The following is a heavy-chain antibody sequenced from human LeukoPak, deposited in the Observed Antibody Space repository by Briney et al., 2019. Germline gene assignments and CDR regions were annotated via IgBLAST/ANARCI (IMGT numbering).Heavy chain of an antibody. J-gene: IGHJ4*02. Sequence: GAPVKVSCKASGYTFTSYGISWVRQAPGRGLEWMGWISAYNGNTNYAQKLQGRVTMTTDTSTSTAYMELRSLRFDDTAVYYCARDALGAARSNFADYWGQGTLVTVSS. CDR2: ISAYNGNT. CDR1: GYTFTSYG. V-gene: IGHV1-18*01. CDR3: ARDALGAARSNFADY. D-gene: IGHD6-6*01.